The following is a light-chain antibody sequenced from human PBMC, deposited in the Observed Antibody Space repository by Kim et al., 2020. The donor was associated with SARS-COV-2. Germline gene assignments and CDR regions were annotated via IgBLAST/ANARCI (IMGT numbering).Light chain of an antibody. J-gene: IGLJ2*01. Sequence: PGQSITISCPGTSSDLGDYNYVSWYQQHPGNAPQLIISDVTKRPSGVSNRFSGSKSAYTASLTISGLQAEDEAYYYCSSYTSSSTLFGGGTQLTVL. CDR3: SSYTSSSTL. CDR2: DVT. CDR1: SSDLGDYNY. V-gene: IGLV2-14*03.